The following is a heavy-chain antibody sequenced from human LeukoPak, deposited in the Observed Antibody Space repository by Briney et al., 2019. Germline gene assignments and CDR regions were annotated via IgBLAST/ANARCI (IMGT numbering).Heavy chain of an antibody. Sequence: VGSLRLSCAASGFTFSTNPMSWVRQAPGRGLEWVSAISPDNTYYADSVKGRLTISRDDSNNTVYLQMNSPRDEDTARYYCVKEHVDRAFTRSFEIWGQGKVVTVSS. CDR1: GFTFSTNP. J-gene: IGHJ3*02. D-gene: IGHD3-10*01. CDR3: VKEHVDRAFTRSFEI. V-gene: IGHV3-23*01. CDR2: ISPDNT.